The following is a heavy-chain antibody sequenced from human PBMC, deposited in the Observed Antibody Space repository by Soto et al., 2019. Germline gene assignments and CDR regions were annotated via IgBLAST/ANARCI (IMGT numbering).Heavy chain of an antibody. CDR3: AKSRYSDSSGDFYDY. CDR1: AFTFNNYA. Sequence: EVQLLESGGGLVQPGGSLSLSCAASAFTFNNYAMSWVRQATGKGLEWVSGIGGSGRTTYYADSVKGRFTISRDNSNNTLVLQMNSLRAEDTAVYYCAKSRYSDSSGDFYDYWGQGTLVTVSS. J-gene: IGHJ4*02. D-gene: IGHD3-22*01. V-gene: IGHV3-23*01. CDR2: IGGSGRTT.